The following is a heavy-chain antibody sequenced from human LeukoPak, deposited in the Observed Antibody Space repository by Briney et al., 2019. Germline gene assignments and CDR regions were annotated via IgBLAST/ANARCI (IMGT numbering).Heavy chain of an antibody. CDR2: IKQDGSEK. Sequence: GGSLRLSCAASGFTFSGNWMAWVSQATGKGLEWVANIKQDGSEKYYLESVRGRFTISRDNAKSSLYLQMRGLRGEDTAVYYCVRQFASWGQGTLVTVSS. V-gene: IGHV3-7*03. CDR1: GFTFSGNW. CDR3: VRQFAS. J-gene: IGHJ4*02.